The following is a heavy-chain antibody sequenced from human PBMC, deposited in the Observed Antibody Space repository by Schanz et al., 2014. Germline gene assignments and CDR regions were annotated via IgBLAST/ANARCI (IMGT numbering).Heavy chain of an antibody. D-gene: IGHD1-7*01. CDR3: ARHWDYSDHIDY. J-gene: IGHJ4*02. CDR2: IYYSGIT. CDR1: GGSISTYY. Sequence: QVQLQESGPGLVKPSETLSLTCGVSGGSISTYYWSWIRQPPGKGLEWIAYIYYSGITNYNPSLKSRVTISVDTSKNQFSLKLSSVTAADTAVYYCARHWDYSDHIDYWGQGTLVTVSS. V-gene: IGHV4-59*01.